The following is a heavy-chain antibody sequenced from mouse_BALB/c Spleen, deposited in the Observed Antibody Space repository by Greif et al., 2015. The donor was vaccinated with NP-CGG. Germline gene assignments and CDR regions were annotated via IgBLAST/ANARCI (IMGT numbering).Heavy chain of an antibody. Sequence: VHVKQSGPELEKPGASVKISCKASGYSFTGYNMNWVKQSNGKSLEWIGNIDPYYGSTSYNQKLKGKATLTVDKSSSTAYMQLKSLTSEDSAVYYCARRAVVEDYYAMDYWGQGTSVTVSS. CDR2: IDPYYGST. CDR3: ARRAVVEDYYAMDY. CDR1: GYSFTGYN. J-gene: IGHJ4*01. V-gene: IGHV1-39*01. D-gene: IGHD1-1*01.